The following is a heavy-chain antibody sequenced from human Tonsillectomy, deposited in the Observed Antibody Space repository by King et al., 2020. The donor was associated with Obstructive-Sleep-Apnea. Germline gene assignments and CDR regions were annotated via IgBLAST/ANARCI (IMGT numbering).Heavy chain of an antibody. CDR2: IYYSGST. V-gene: IGHV4-59*08. CDR3: ARQGSGGSSGYWVLSDAFDI. J-gene: IGHJ3*02. CDR1: GGSISSYY. Sequence: QLQESGPGLVKPSETLSLTCTVSGGSISSYYWSWFRQPPGKGLEWIGYIYYSGSTNYNTSLKCRVTISVDTSKNQFSLKLSSVTAADTAVYYCARQGSGGSSGYWVLSDAFDIWGQGTMVTVSS. D-gene: IGHD3-22*01.